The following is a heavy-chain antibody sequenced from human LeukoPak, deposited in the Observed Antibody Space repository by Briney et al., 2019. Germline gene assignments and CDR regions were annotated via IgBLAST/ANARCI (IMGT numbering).Heavy chain of an antibody. D-gene: IGHD3-10*01. J-gene: IGHJ4*02. CDR3: ARVRRYGSESYQYYFDY. V-gene: IGHV3-48*03. CDR1: GFTFSSYE. Sequence: GGSLRLSCAASGFTFSSYEMNWVRQAPGKGLEWVSYISSSGSTIYYADSVKGRFTISRDNAKNSLHLQMNSLRAEDTAVYYCARVRRYGSESYQYYFDYWGQGTLVTVSS. CDR2: ISSSGSTI.